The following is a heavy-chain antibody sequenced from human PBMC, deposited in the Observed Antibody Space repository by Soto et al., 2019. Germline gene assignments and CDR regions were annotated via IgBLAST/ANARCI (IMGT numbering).Heavy chain of an antibody. V-gene: IGHV3-7*05. CDR1: GFTFSSYW. CDR3: ARDSADPAILFYNSYFDL. D-gene: IGHD5-18*01. J-gene: IGHJ2*01. Sequence: PGGPLRLSCAASGFTFSSYWMSWFRQAPGKGREWVANIKQDGSEKYYVDSVNGRFTISRDNDKNSLYLQMNSLRAEDTAVYYCARDSADPAILFYNSYFDLWGRGTLVTVSS. CDR2: IKQDGSEK.